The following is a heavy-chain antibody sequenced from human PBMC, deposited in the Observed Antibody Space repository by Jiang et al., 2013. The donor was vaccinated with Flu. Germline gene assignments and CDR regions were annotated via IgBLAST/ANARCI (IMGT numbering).Heavy chain of an antibody. J-gene: IGHJ4*02. CDR3: ARDGSGSPSDS. Sequence: KPTQTLTLTCTISGFSLRTSGMRVSWYRQPPGRALEWLARIDWDDDKFYSASLKTRLTISKATSKNHVVLTMTNMDPEDTATYFCARDGSGSPSDSWGQGILVTVSS. CDR2: IDWDDDK. D-gene: IGHD3-3*01. CDR1: GFSLRTSGMR. V-gene: IGHV2-70*04.